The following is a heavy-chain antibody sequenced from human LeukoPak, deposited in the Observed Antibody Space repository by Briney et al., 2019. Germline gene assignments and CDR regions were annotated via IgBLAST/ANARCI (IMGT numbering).Heavy chain of an antibody. CDR3: ARHDSFIPY. D-gene: IGHD5-18*01. J-gene: IGHJ4*02. CDR1: GFTFNYFA. V-gene: IGHV3-23*01. Sequence: GGSLRLSCAASGFTFNYFAMSWVRQAPGKGLEWVSGISDSGGSTYYTDSVNGRFTVSRDNSKNTVYLQMNNLRAEDTAVYFCARHDSFIPYWGRGTLVTVSS. CDR2: ISDSGGST.